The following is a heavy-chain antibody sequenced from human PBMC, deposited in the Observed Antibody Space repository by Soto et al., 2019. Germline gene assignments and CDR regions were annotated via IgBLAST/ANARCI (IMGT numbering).Heavy chain of an antibody. CDR2: IKSRTNGGTI. D-gene: IGHD6-19*01. V-gene: IGHV3-15*01. J-gene: IGHJ4*02. Sequence: PGWSLRLSCAASVFTFSKAWMSWVRQAPGKGLEWVGRIKSRTNGGTIDYAAPVQGRFTISRDDSKSTLYLQMNSLKTEDTAVYYCPTSGSGWDYFDYWGQGTLVTVSS. CDR3: PTSGSGWDYFDY. CDR1: VFTFSKAW.